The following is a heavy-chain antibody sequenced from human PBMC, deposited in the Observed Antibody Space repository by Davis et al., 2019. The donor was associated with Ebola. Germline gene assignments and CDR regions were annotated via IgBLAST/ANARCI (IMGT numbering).Heavy chain of an antibody. CDR2: INPNSGGT. D-gene: IGHD3-10*01. Sequence: ASVKVSCKASGYTFTGYYIHWVRQAPGQGLEWMGRINPNSGGTNYAQKFQGRVTMTRDTSISTAYMELSRLRSDDTAVYYCARLSFGEVGFDYWGQGTLVTVSS. CDR3: ARLSFGEVGFDY. CDR1: GYTFTGYY. V-gene: IGHV1-2*06. J-gene: IGHJ4*02.